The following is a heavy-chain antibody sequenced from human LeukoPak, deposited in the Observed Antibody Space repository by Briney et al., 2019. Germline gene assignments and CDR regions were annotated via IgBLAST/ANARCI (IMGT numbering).Heavy chain of an antibody. V-gene: IGHV5-51*01. CDR3: ARAAYFHGSGTHFDY. Sequence: GESLKISCKGSGYSFTSYWIGWVRQMPGKGLEWMGIIYPGDSDTRYSPSFQGHVTISADKSISTASLQWSSLKASDTAMYYCARAAYFHGSGTHFDYWGQGTLVTVSS. CDR1: GYSFTSYW. D-gene: IGHD3-10*01. CDR2: IYPGDSDT. J-gene: IGHJ4*02.